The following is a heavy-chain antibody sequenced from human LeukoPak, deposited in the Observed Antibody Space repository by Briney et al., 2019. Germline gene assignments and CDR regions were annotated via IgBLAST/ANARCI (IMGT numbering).Heavy chain of an antibody. Sequence: GGSLRLSCAASGFTFGSYAMSWVRQAPGKGLEWVSYISGRGGSTFYADSVKGRLTISRDNSKNTLLLQMNSLRAEDTAMYYCVKGGTDYDFWNDSSYSYYFDFWGQGTLVTVSS. CDR2: ISGRGGST. CDR3: VKGGTDYDFWNDSSYSYYFDF. J-gene: IGHJ4*02. CDR1: GFTFGSYA. V-gene: IGHV3-23*01. D-gene: IGHD3-3*01.